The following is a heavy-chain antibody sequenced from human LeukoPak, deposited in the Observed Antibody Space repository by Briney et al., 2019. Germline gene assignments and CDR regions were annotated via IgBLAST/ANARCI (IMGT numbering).Heavy chain of an antibody. V-gene: IGHV3-21*01. CDR1: GFTFSSYS. J-gene: IGHJ3*02. D-gene: IGHD2-21*02. Sequence: GGSLRLSCAASGFTFSSYSMNWVRQAPGKGLEWVSSISSSSSYIYYADSVKGRFTISRDNAKNSLYLQMNSLRAEDTAVYHCARDEAYCGGDCSNDAFDIWGQGTMVTVSS. CDR2: ISSSSSYI. CDR3: ARDEAYCGGDCSNDAFDI.